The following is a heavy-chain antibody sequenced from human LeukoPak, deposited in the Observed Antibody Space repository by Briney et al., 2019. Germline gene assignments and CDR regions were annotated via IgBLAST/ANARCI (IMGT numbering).Heavy chain of an antibody. J-gene: IGHJ3*02. V-gene: IGHV3-23*01. Sequence: GGSLRLSCAASGFTFSSYAMSWVRQAPGKGLQWVSAVSGSGGSTYYADSVKGRFTISRDNSKNTLYLQMNSLRAEDTAVYYCAKVLTGAFDIWGQGTMVTVSS. CDR1: GFTFSSYA. D-gene: IGHD3-9*01. CDR2: VSGSGGST. CDR3: AKVLTGAFDI.